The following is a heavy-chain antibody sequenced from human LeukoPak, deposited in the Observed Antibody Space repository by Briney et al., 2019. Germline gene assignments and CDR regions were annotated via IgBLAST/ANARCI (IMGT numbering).Heavy chain of an antibody. CDR2: ISSSGSII. J-gene: IGHJ3*02. CDR1: GFRFSDYY. D-gene: IGHD5-12*01. V-gene: IGHV3-11*01. Sequence: GGSLRLSCAASGFRFSDYYMSWIRQAPGKGLEWVSYISSSGSIIYYADSVKGRFTISRDNAKNSLYLQMNSLKASDTAMYYCARPVDRDAFDIWGQGTMVTVSS. CDR3: ARPVDRDAFDI.